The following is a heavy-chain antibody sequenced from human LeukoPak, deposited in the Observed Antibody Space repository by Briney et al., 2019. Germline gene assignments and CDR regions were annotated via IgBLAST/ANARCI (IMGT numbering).Heavy chain of an antibody. CDR1: GGLISRIEYY. V-gene: IGHV4-30-4*01. Sequence: NTSETLSLTCTVSGGLISRIEYYWGWVRQSPVKGLEWLGHIYHTGTTLYSPHPNNRLTVSVDSSKNQFSLTLNSVTAADTAVYYCASVSVWELATHTGGSFDYWGRGILVTVSS. CDR2: IYHTGTT. CDR3: ASVSVWELATHTGGSFDY. D-gene: IGHD1-26*01. J-gene: IGHJ4*02.